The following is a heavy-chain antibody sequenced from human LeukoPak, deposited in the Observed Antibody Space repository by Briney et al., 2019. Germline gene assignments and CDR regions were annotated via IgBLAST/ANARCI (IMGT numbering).Heavy chain of an antibody. CDR1: GYSISSGYY. CDR2: IYHSGST. V-gene: IGHV4-38-2*02. D-gene: IGHD3-3*01. J-gene: IGHJ3*02. CDR3: ARYGVAMDDAFDI. Sequence: NASETLSLTCTVSGYSISSGYYWGWIRQPPGKVLEWIGSIYHSGSTYYNPSLNSRVTISVDTSNNQFSLKLSSVTAADKAVYYCARYGVAMDDAFDIWGQGTMVTVSS.